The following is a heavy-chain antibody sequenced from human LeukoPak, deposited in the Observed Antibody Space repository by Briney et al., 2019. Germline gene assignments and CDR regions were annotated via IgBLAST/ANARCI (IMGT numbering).Heavy chain of an antibody. D-gene: IGHD6-6*01. J-gene: IGHJ6*03. Sequence: ASVKVSCKASGYTFTGYYMHWVRQAPGQGLEWMGWINPNSGGTNYAQKFQGRVTMTRDTSISTTYMELSRLKSDDTAVYYCARDGLPTAARSYYYMDVWGKGTTVTVSS. CDR3: ARDGLPTAARSYYYMDV. CDR2: INPNSGGT. CDR1: GYTFTGYY. V-gene: IGHV1-2*02.